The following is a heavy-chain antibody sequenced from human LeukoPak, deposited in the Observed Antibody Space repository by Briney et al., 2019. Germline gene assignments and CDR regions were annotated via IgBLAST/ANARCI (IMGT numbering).Heavy chain of an antibody. CDR1: GFTFSSYS. CDR3: ARPRAYDSSGYYQDAFAI. D-gene: IGHD3-22*01. V-gene: IGHV3-21*01. J-gene: IGHJ3*02. Sequence: GGSLRLSCAASGFTFSSYSMTWVRQAPGKGLEWVSSISSSTYIYYADSVKGRFTISRDNAKNSLYLQMNSLRAEDTAVYYCARPRAYDSSGYYQDAFAIWGQGTMVTVSS. CDR2: ISSSTYI.